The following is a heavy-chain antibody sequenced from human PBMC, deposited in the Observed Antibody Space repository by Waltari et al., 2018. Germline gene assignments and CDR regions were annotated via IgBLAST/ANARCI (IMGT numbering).Heavy chain of an antibody. CDR1: GFTFSSYA. V-gene: IGHV3-23*01. CDR2: ISGSGGST. J-gene: IGHJ4*02. CDR3: AKDLGSSGWPAVFDY. Sequence: EVQLLESGGGLVQPGGSLRLSCAASGFTFSSYAMSWVRQAPGKRLEWVSAISGSGGSTYYADSVKGRFTISRDNSKNTLYLQMNSLRAEDTAVYYCAKDLGSSGWPAVFDYWGQGTLVTVSS. D-gene: IGHD6-19*01.